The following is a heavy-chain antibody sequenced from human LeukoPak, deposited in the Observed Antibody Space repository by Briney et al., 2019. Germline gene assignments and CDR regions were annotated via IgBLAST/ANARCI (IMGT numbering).Heavy chain of an antibody. Sequence: ASVKVSCKASGYTFTGYYMHWVRQAPGQGLEWMGWINPNSGGTNYAQKFQGRVTMTRDTSISTAYMELSRLRSDDTAVYYCARDPEAFGDLYCYGMDVWGQGTTVTVSS. CDR3: ARDPEAFGDLYCYGMDV. CDR1: GYTFTGYY. V-gene: IGHV1-2*02. CDR2: INPNSGGT. J-gene: IGHJ6*02. D-gene: IGHD3-10*01.